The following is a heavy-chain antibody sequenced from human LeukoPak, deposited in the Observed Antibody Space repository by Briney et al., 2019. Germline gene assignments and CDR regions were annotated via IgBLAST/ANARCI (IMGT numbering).Heavy chain of an antibody. V-gene: IGHV3-53*04. J-gene: IGHJ6*02. D-gene: IGHD6-25*01. CDR1: GFTVSSNY. Sequence: PGGSLRLSCAASGFTVSSNYVSWVRQAPGKGLEWVSVIYSGGSTYYADSVKGRFTISRHNSKNTLYLQMNSLRAEDTAVYYCARDFNLSGGYYGMDVWGQGTTVTVSS. CDR3: ARDFNLSGGYYGMDV. CDR2: IYSGGST.